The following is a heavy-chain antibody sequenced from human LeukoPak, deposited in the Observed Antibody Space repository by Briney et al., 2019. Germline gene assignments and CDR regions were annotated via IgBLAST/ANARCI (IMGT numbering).Heavy chain of an antibody. D-gene: IGHD6-13*01. CDR2: IIPIFGTA. J-gene: IGHJ4*02. V-gene: IGHV1-69*13. CDR3: ARALYSSSWYHGYFDY. Sequence: SVKVSRKASGGTFSSFGLSWVRQAPGQGLEWMGGIIPIFGTANYAQNFQGRVTVTADASTSTAYMELSGLRSEDTAVYYCARALYSSSWYHGYFDYWGQGTLVTVSS. CDR1: GGTFSSFG.